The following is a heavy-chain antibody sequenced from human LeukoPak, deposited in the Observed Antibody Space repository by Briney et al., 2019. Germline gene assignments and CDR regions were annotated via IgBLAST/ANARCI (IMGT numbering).Heavy chain of an antibody. Sequence: SETLSLTCTVSSGSLGSYYWNWLRQPAGKGLEWIGHIYTSGSTNYNPSLKSRVTMSVDTSQNHFSLKLNSVTAADTAFYYCAREYGSSSGKALDYWGQGTLVTVSS. CDR3: AREYGSSSGKALDY. V-gene: IGHV4-4*07. D-gene: IGHD6-6*01. CDR2: IYTSGST. CDR1: SGSLGSYY. J-gene: IGHJ4*02.